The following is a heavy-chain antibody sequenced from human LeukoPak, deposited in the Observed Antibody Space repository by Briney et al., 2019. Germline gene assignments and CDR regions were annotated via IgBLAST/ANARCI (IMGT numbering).Heavy chain of an antibody. Sequence: GGPLRLSCAASGFTLSDYWMHWVRQAPGKGLVWVSRINSDGSRIIYADSVKGRFTISRDNAKNTVYLQMNSLRADDTAVYFCARAPQIGFSGFDKNYWGQGTLVTVSS. CDR2: INSDGSRI. V-gene: IGHV3-74*01. CDR1: GFTLSDYW. D-gene: IGHD5-12*01. CDR3: ARAPQIGFSGFDKNY. J-gene: IGHJ4*02.